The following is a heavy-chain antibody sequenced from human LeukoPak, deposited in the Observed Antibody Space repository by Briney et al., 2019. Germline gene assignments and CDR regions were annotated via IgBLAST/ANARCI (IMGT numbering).Heavy chain of an antibody. V-gene: IGHV3-33*01. D-gene: IGHD4-17*01. CDR3: ARDPDDYGDYSYFDY. J-gene: IGHJ4*02. CDR2: IWYDGINK. CDR1: GFTFSSYG. Sequence: GGSLRLSCAASGFTFSSYGMHWVRQAPGKGLEWVAVIWYDGINKYYADSVKGRFTISRDNSKNTLFLQMNSLRAEDTAVYYCARDPDDYGDYSYFDYWGQGTLVTVSS.